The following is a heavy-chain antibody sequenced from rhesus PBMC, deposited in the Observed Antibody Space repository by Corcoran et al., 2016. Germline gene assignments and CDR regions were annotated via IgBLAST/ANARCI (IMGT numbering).Heavy chain of an antibody. CDR2: IDSSGTT. Sequence: QLQLQESGPGLVKPSETLSLTCAVSGGSISGYWWSWIRQPPGKGPEWIGRIDSSGTTGYNPSLKSRVTISRDTSKNQVSLKLSSVTAADTAVYYCAGNRGSWADYFEFWGQGALVTVSS. D-gene: IGHD6-25*01. CDR3: AGNRGSWADYFEF. V-gene: IGHV4-160*01. J-gene: IGHJ1*01. CDR1: GGSISGYW.